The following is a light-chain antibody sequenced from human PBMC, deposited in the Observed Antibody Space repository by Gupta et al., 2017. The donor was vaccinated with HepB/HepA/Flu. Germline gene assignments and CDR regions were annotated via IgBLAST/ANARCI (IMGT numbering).Light chain of an antibody. CDR3: QQYDNCPRYT. Sequence: EIVMTQSPATLSVSPGERATLSCRASQSVSSNLAWYQQKPGQAPRLLIYGASTRATGIPARFSGSGSGKDFTLTISSRQSEDFAVYYCQQYDNCPRYTFGQGTKLEIK. V-gene: IGKV3-15*01. CDR2: GAS. J-gene: IGKJ2*01. CDR1: QSVSSN.